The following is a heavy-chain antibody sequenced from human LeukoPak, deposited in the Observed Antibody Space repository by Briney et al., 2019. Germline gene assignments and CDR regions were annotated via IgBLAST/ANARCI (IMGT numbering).Heavy chain of an antibody. D-gene: IGHD6-19*01. J-gene: IGHJ4*02. Sequence: GGSLRLSCAASGFTFSSYAMSWVRQAPGKGLEWVSSISSSSSYIYYADSVKGRFTISRDNAKNSLYLQMNSLRAEDTAVYFCARDEGSGWDYWGQGTPVTVSS. V-gene: IGHV3-21*01. CDR3: ARDEGSGWDY. CDR2: ISSSSSYI. CDR1: GFTFSSYA.